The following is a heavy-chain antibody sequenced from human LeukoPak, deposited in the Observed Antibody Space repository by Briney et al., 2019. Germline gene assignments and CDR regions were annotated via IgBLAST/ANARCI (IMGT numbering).Heavy chain of an antibody. V-gene: IGHV3-74*01. D-gene: IGHD3-22*01. CDR1: GFTSRSYW. CDR2: INSDGSST. Sequence: PGGSLRLSCAASGFTSRSYWMHWVRQAPGRGLLWVSRINSDGSSTSYADSVKGRFTISRDNAKNTVYLQMNSLRAEDTAVYYCAREFYVSPYYDSSGYYEGWGQGTLVTVSS. J-gene: IGHJ4*02. CDR3: AREFYVSPYYDSSGYYEG.